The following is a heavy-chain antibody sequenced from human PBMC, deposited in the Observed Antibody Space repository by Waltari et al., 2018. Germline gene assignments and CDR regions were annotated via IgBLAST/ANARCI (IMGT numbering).Heavy chain of an antibody. Sequence: QLHLQESGPGLVTPSETLSLTCTVSVGSLPRSSYYWAWTRQSPGKGLEWIGHLYHIGTTFYNPSLKSRVTMSLDPSKNQFSLKLSSVTAADTAVYYCARAMRYYDILTGPSDALDIWGQGTMVTVSS. CDR2: LYHIGTT. V-gene: IGHV4-39*07. J-gene: IGHJ3*02. D-gene: IGHD3-9*01. CDR1: VGSLPRSSYY. CDR3: ARAMRYYDILTGPSDALDI.